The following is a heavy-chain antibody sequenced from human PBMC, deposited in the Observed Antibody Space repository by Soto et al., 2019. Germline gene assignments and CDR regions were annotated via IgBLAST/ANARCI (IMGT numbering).Heavy chain of an antibody. V-gene: IGHV1-69*08. CDR3: ARDGLGTGTTEDYSYYDMDV. CDR2: IIPILGIA. Sequence: QVQLLQSGAAVKKPGSSVKVSCKASGGTFSSYTISWVRQAPGQGLEWMGRIIPILGIANYAQKFQGRVTITADKSTSTAYRELSSLRSADTAVYYCARDGLGTGTTEDYSYYDMDVWGKGTTVTVSS. D-gene: IGHD1-7*01. J-gene: IGHJ6*03. CDR1: GGTFSSYT.